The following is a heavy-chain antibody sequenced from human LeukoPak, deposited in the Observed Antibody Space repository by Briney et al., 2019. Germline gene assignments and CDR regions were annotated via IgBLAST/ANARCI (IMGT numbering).Heavy chain of an antibody. V-gene: IGHV3-48*02. CDR3: MRDGERREDS. J-gene: IGHJ4*02. CDR2: ISRSSSNT. CDR1: GFTFSSYR. Sequence: PGGSLRLSCAASGFTFSSYRMTWLRQAPGKGLEWVSYISRSSSNTYYADSVKGRFTVSRDNDKNSLYLQMNSLRDEDTAVYYCMRDGERREDSWGQGTLVTVSS.